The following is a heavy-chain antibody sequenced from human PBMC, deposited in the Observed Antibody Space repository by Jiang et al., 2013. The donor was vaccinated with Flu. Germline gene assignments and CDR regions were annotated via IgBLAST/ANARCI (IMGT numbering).Heavy chain of an antibody. CDR1: GGSISSGSYY. V-gene: IGHV4-61*02. Sequence: GLVKPSQTLSLTCTVSGGSISSGSYYWSWIRQPAGKGLEWIGRIYTSGSTNYNPSLKSRVTISVDTSKNQFSLKLSSVTAADTAVYYCARDRELGIATNFDLWGRGTLVTVSS. D-gene: IGHD7-27*01. J-gene: IGHJ2*01. CDR3: ARDRELGIATNFDL. CDR2: IYTSGST.